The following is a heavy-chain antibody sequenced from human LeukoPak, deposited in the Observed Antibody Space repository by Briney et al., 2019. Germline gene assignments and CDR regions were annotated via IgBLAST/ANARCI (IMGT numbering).Heavy chain of an antibody. V-gene: IGHV3-23*01. Sequence: GGSLRLTCAASGFTFSSYAMSWVRQAPGKGLEWVSAISGSGGSTYYADSVKGRFTISRDNSKNTLYLQMNSLRAEDTAVYYCAKDLWEATAPLGYLSWGQGTLVTVSS. CDR1: GFTFSSYA. D-gene: IGHD5-12*01. CDR3: AKDLWEATAPLGYLS. CDR2: ISGSGGST. J-gene: IGHJ4*02.